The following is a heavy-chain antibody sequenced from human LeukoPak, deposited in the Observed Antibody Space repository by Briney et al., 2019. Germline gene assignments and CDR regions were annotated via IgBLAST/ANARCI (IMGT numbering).Heavy chain of an antibody. Sequence: SVKVSCKASGGTFSSYAISWVRQAPGQGLEWMGGIIPIFGTANYAQKFQGRVTITADESTSTAYMELSSLRSEDTAVYYCARDRYDFWSCYYTVFYWGQGTLVTVSS. D-gene: IGHD3-3*01. CDR1: GGTFSSYA. CDR3: ARDRYDFWSCYYTVFY. V-gene: IGHV1-69*01. J-gene: IGHJ4*02. CDR2: IIPIFGTA.